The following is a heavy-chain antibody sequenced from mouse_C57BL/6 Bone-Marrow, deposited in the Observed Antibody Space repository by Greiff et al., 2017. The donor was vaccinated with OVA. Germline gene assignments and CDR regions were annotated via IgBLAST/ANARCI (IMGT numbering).Heavy chain of an antibody. V-gene: IGHV14-4*01. CDR1: GFNIKDDY. CDR2: IDPENGDT. Sequence: EVMLVESGAELVRPGASVKLSCTASGFNIKDDYMHWVKQRPEQGLEWIGWIDPENGDTEYASKFQGKATITADTSSNTAYLQLSSLTSEDTAVYYCTTWLLFDYWGQGTTLTVSS. CDR3: TTWLLFDY. J-gene: IGHJ2*01. D-gene: IGHD2-3*01.